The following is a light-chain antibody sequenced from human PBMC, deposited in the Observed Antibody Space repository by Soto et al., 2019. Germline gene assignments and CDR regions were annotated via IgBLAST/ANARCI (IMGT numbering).Light chain of an antibody. V-gene: IGKV4-1*01. Sequence: DIVMTQSPDSLAVSLGERATINCKSSRSVFYSSNNKNYLAWYQQKPGQPPKLLIYWASTRESGVPDRFRGSGSGTDFTLTISSLQAEDVAVYYCQQYYSLPLTFGPGTKVEIK. J-gene: IGKJ3*01. CDR3: QQYYSLPLT. CDR2: WAS. CDR1: RSVFYSSNNKNY.